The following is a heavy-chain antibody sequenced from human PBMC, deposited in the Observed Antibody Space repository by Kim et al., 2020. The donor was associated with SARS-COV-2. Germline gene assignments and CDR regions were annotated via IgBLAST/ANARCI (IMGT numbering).Heavy chain of an antibody. CDR2: MNPNSGNT. CDR1: GYTFTSYD. D-gene: IGHD3-3*01. Sequence: ASVKVSCKASGYTFTSYDINWVRQATGQGLEWMGWMNPNSGNTGYAQKFQGRVTMTRNTSISTAYMELSSLRSEDTAVYYFAGGKIITIFGVVITPWWFDPWGQATLVTVSS. J-gene: IGHJ5*02. CDR3: AGGKIITIFGVVITPWWFDP. V-gene: IGHV1-8*01.